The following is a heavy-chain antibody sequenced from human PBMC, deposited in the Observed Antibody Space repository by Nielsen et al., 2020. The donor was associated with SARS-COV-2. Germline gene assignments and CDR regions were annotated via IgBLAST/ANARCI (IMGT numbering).Heavy chain of an antibody. CDR1: GYTFTSYD. Sequence: ASVKVSCKASGYTFTSYDINWVRQATGKGLEWMGWMNPNSGNTGYAQKLQGRVTMTTDTSTSTAYMELRSLRSDDTAVYYCARDLCSSTSCYGDYYYGMDVWGQGTTVTVSS. D-gene: IGHD2-2*01. CDR3: ARDLCSSTSCYGDYYYGMDV. J-gene: IGHJ6*02. CDR2: MNPNSGNT. V-gene: IGHV1-8*01.